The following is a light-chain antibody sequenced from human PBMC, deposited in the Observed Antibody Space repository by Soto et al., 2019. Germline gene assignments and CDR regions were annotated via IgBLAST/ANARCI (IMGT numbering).Light chain of an antibody. Sequence: EIVMTQSPATLSVSPGERATLSCGASQSVSSNLAWYQQKPGQAPRLLISGATARAPGIPARFSGSGSGTDFILTISRLEPEDFAVYFCQQYGSSPQTFGQGTKVDIK. CDR1: QSVSSN. CDR2: GAT. V-gene: IGKV3-15*01. J-gene: IGKJ1*01. CDR3: QQYGSSPQT.